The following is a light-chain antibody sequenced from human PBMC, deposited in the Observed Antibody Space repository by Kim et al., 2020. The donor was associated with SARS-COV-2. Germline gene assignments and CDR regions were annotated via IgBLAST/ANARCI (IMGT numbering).Light chain of an antibody. J-gene: IGLJ3*02. V-gene: IGLV3-9*01. CDR1: NIGTKN. Sequence: SYELTQPLSVSVALGQTDRITSGGNNIGTKNVHWFQQKPGQAPVLVICGDSNRPSGIPERFSGSNSGNTATLTISRDQPGDEADYYCQVCDSSTGVFGGGSQLTVL. CDR2: GDS. CDR3: QVCDSSTGV.